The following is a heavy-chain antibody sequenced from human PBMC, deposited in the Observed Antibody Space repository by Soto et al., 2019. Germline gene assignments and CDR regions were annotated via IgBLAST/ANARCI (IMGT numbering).Heavy chain of an antibody. Sequence: PGGSLRLSCAASGFTFSSYAMSWVRHAPGKGLEWVSGISDRGGSAYYADSVKGRFTISRDNSKNTLYLQMNSLRAEDTAVYYCAKVVVGATYYFDYWGQGTLVTVSS. D-gene: IGHD1-26*01. CDR2: ISDRGGSA. J-gene: IGHJ4*02. V-gene: IGHV3-23*01. CDR1: GFTFSSYA. CDR3: AKVVVGATYYFDY.